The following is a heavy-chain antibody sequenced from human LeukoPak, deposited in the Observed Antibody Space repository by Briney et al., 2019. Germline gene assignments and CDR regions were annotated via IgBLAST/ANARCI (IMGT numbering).Heavy chain of an antibody. CDR1: GFTFSSYG. D-gene: IGHD6-13*01. CDR3: AKVGAAAGYDY. CDR2: ISYDGSNK. V-gene: IGHV3-30*18. Sequence: GGSLRLSCAASGFTFSSYGMHWVRQAPGKGLEWVAVISYDGSNKYYADSVKGRFTISRDNSKNTLYLQMNSLRAEDTAVYYCAKVGAAAGYDYWGQGTLVTVSS. J-gene: IGHJ4*02.